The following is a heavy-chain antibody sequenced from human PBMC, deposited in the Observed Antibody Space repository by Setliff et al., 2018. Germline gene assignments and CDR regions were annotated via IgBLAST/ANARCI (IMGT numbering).Heavy chain of an antibody. CDR1: GDSIGRGGYY. V-gene: IGHV4-31*03. J-gene: IGHJ5*02. Sequence: SETLSLTCSVSGDSIGRGGYYWSWIRQQPGKGLEWIASIYYSGSTYYNPSLKSRLRVSMDSSKNQFYLDLSSVTAADTAVYYCARDRRGGYVAINWFDPRGQGTLVTVSS. CDR3: ARDRRGGYVAINWFDP. CDR2: IYYSGST. D-gene: IGHD3-16*01.